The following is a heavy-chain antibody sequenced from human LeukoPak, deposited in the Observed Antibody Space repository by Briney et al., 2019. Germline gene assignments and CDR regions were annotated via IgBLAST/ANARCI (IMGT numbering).Heavy chain of an antibody. CDR1: GGSISSYF. D-gene: IGHD3-22*01. CDR3: ARNTFTMIPGLGAFDI. J-gene: IGHJ3*02. CDR2: SYYSGST. Sequence: KTSETLSLTCTVSGGSISSYFWSWIRQPPGKGLEWIGYSYYSGSTDYNPSLKSRVTISVDTSKNQFSLKLSSVIAADTAVYYCARNTFTMIPGLGAFDIWGQGTMVTVSP. V-gene: IGHV4-59*01.